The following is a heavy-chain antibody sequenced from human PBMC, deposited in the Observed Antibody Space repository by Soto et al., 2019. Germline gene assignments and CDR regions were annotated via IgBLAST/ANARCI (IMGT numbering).Heavy chain of an antibody. D-gene: IGHD4-4*01. Sequence: QVQLVESGGGVVQPGRSLRLSCGASGFTFSSYGMHWVRQAPGKGLEWVAVIGSDGSNKYYADSVKGRFTISRDNSKNTRCLQRNSLRGDDTAVYYCARDPGHGSEYSNYPAYYYYGMDVWGQGTTVTVSS. J-gene: IGHJ6*02. V-gene: IGHV3-33*01. CDR2: IGSDGSNK. CDR1: GFTFSSYG. CDR3: ARDPGHGSEYSNYPAYYYYGMDV.